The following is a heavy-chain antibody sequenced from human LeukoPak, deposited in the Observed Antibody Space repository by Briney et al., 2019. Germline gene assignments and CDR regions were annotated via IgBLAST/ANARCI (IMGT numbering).Heavy chain of an antibody. CDR3: ATAQSRSYSLTHLAL. CDR1: GGTFNNYA. J-gene: IGHJ4*02. Sequence: AASVKVSCKTSGGTFNNYAISWVRQAPGQGLEWMGRVVPMFGIRNYPQTFRGRVNITADKATNTVYMELRSLRAEDTAIYYCATAQSRSYSLTHLALWGRGTAVPVSS. CDR2: VVPMFGIR. D-gene: IGHD3-9*01. V-gene: IGHV1-69*04.